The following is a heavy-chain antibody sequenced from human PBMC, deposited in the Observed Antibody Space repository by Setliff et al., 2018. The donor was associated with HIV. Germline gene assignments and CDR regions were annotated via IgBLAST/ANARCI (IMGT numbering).Heavy chain of an antibody. CDR3: AYYSLGNFYLGYYYYHGMDV. Sequence: GGSLRLSCAASGFTFSNDWMTWVRQAPGKGLEWVANIKYDGSDKFHVDSVKGRFTISRDNAKNSLFLHMNSLRGEDTAVYYCAYYSLGNFYLGYYYYHGMDVWGQGTTVTVSS. J-gene: IGHJ6*02. CDR1: GFTFSNDW. D-gene: IGHD3-10*01. V-gene: IGHV3-7*01. CDR2: IKYDGSDK.